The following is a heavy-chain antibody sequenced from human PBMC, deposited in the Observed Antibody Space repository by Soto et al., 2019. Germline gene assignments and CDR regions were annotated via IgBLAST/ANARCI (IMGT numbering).Heavy chain of an antibody. CDR2: IIPIFGTA. CDR1: GGTFSSYA. D-gene: IGHD3-3*01. CDR3: ARAGGGHYDFWSGYYTASDGMDV. V-gene: IGHV1-69*06. Sequence: SVKVSCKASGGTFSSYAISWVRQAPGQGLEWMGGIIPIFGTANYAQKFQGRVTITADKSTSTAYMELSSLRSEDTAVYYCARAGGGHYDFWSGYYTASDGMDVWGQGTTVTVSS. J-gene: IGHJ6*02.